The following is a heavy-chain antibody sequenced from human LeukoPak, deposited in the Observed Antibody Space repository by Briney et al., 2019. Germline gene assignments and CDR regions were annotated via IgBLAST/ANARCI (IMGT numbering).Heavy chain of an antibody. CDR3: ARDPGGYSYGFDY. V-gene: IGHV3-7*01. CDR2: INQDGSVK. CDR1: GFTFSSYW. D-gene: IGHD5-18*01. J-gene: IGHJ4*02. Sequence: GGSLRLSCSASGFTFSSYWMSWVRQAPGKGLEWVANINQDGSVKYHVDSVKGRFTISRDNARNSLYLQMNSLRAEDTAMFYCARDPGGYSYGFDYWGQGTLVTVSS.